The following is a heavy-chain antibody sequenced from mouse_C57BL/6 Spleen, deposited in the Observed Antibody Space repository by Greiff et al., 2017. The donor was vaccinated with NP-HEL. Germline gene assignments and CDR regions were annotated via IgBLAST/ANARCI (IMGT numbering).Heavy chain of an antibody. Sequence: QVQLQQPGAELVMPGASVKLSCKASGYTFTSYWMHWVKQRPGQGLEWIGEIDPSDSHTNYNQKFKGKSTLTVDKSSSTAYMQLSSLTSEDSAVYYCARGARVGLDYWGQGTTLTVSS. D-gene: IGHD4-1*01. CDR2: IDPSDSHT. CDR3: ARGARVGLDY. J-gene: IGHJ2*01. CDR1: GYTFTSYW. V-gene: IGHV1-69*01.